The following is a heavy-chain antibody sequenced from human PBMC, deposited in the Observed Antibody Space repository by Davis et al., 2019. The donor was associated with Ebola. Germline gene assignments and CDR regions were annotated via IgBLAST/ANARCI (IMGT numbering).Heavy chain of an antibody. J-gene: IGHJ5*02. V-gene: IGHV3-23*01. Sequence: PGGSLRLSCVASGFTFSSYAMNWVRQAPGKGLEWVSGISGSGSESDYRDSVKGRFTISRDNSKNTLYLQMNSLRAEDTAVYYCARDPSHDYGDYVGGWFDPWGQGTLVTVSS. CDR2: ISGSGSES. CDR3: ARDPSHDYGDYVGGWFDP. D-gene: IGHD4-17*01. CDR1: GFTFSSYA.